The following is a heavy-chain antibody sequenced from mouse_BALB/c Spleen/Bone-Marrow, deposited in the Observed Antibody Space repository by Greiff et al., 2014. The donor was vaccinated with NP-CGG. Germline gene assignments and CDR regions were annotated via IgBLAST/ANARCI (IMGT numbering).Heavy chain of an antibody. CDR2: VTPSNGGT. V-gene: IGHV1-18*01. CDR3: RRTDY. J-gene: IGHJ2*01. CDR1: GYTFTDYY. Sequence: EVNLEESGPELVKPGASVKMSCKASGYTFTDYYMDWVKQSHGEGFEWIGRVTPSNGGTTLNQKFKGKATLTVDKSSSTAYMALSSLTSEDAAVYCCRRTDYWGQGTTLTVSS.